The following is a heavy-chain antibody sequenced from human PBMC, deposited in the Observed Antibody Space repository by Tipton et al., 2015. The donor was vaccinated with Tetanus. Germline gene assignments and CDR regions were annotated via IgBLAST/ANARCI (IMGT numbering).Heavy chain of an antibody. V-gene: IGHV3-9*01. CDR2: ISGNGGSK. D-gene: IGHD2-15*01. CDR3: ARELDCSGGGCYSYGLDV. Sequence: SLRLSCAASGFTFHEYAIHWVRQVTGKGLEWVSAISGNGGSKVYADSVKGRFTISRDNSKNTVYLQMNSLRAEDTAVYYCARELDCSGGGCYSYGLDVWGQGTTVTVSS. J-gene: IGHJ6*02. CDR1: GFTFHEYA.